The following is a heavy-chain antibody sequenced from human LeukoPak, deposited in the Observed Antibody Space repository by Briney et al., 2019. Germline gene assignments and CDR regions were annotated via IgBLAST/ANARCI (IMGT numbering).Heavy chain of an antibody. Sequence: PGGSLRLSCAASGFTFSSYGMHWVRQAPGKGLEWVAVISYDGSNKYYADSVKGRFTISRDNAKNSLYLQMNSLRAEDTAVYYCASPLRERFGGAGHFDYWGQGTLVTVSS. D-gene: IGHD3-10*01. V-gene: IGHV3-30*03. CDR2: ISYDGSNK. CDR1: GFTFSSYG. CDR3: ASPLRERFGGAGHFDY. J-gene: IGHJ4*02.